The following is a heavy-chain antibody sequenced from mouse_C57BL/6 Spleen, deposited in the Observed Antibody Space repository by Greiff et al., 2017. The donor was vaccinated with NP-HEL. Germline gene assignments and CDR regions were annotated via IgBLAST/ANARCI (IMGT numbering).Heavy chain of an antibody. CDR3: ARSLITTVVAKAY. V-gene: IGHV1-80*01. J-gene: IGHJ3*01. D-gene: IGHD1-1*01. Sequence: VKLQESGAELVKPGASVKISCKASGYAFSSYWMNWVKQRPGKGLEWIGQIYPGDGDTNYNGKFKGKATLTADKSSSTAYMQLSSLTSEDSAVYFCARSLITTVVAKAYWGQGTLVTVSA. CDR1: GYAFSSYW. CDR2: IYPGDGDT.